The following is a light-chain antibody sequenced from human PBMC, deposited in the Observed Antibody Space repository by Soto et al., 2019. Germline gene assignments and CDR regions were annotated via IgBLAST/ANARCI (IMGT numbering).Light chain of an antibody. CDR1: QSIGRW. CDR3: QQYDSSSRT. CDR2: DAS. J-gene: IGKJ1*01. V-gene: IGKV1-5*01. Sequence: GDRVTITCRASQSIGRWLAWYQQKPGKAPKFLIYDASSLEPGVPSRFSGSGSGSEFTLTISSLQPDDFATYYCQQYDSSSRTFGQGTKGAVK.